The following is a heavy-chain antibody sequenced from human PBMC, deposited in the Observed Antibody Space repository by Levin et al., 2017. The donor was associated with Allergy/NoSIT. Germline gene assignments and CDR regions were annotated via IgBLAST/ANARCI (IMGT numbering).Heavy chain of an antibody. J-gene: IGHJ5*02. CDR3: ASSGRNRGNWFDP. Sequence: SETLSLTCTVSGGSFTSSTYYWTWIRQPAGKGLEWIGRVYSSGSTDYNPSLKSRVTISLDTSKNQFSLRLSSVTAADTAVYYCASSGRNRGNWFDPWGQGTLVTVSS. D-gene: IGHD3-10*01. CDR1: GGSFTSSTYY. V-gene: IGHV4-61*02. CDR2: VYSSGST.